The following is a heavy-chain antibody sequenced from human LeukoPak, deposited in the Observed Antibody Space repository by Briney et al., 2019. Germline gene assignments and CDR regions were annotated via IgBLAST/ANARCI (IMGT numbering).Heavy chain of an antibody. J-gene: IGHJ1*01. CDR3: ARGWGSYCRLGYFQH. CDR1: GGSFSGYY. Sequence: PSETLSLTCAVYGGSFSGYYWSWIRQPPGKGLEWIGEINHSGSTNYNPSLKSRVTISVDTSKNQFSLKLSSVTAADTAVYYCARGWGSYCRLGYFQHWGQGTLVTVSS. V-gene: IGHV4-34*01. D-gene: IGHD1-26*01. CDR2: INHSGST.